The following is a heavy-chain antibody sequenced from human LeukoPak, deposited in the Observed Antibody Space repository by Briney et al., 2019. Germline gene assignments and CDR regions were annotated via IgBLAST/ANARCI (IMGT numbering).Heavy chain of an antibody. CDR2: ISSIISII. Sequence: PGGSLRLSCAAAGFTFSSYSMNWVRQAPGKGLEWVSYISSIISIIYYADSVKGRFTIPRDNAKNSLYLQMNSLRAEDTAVYYCARDVYGGRAFDIWGQGTMVTVSS. CDR3: ARDVYGGRAFDI. J-gene: IGHJ3*02. V-gene: IGHV3-48*01. CDR1: GFTFSSYS. D-gene: IGHD4-23*01.